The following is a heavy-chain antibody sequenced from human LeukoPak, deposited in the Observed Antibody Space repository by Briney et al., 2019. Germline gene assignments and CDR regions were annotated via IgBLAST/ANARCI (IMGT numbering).Heavy chain of an antibody. J-gene: IGHJ4*02. CDR1: GGSFSGYY. Sequence: SETLSLTCAVYGGSFSGYYWSWIRQPPGKGLEWIGEINHSGSTNHNPSLKSRVTISVDTSKNQFSLKLSSVTAADTAVYYCARVPRIEGGDYWGQGTLVTVSS. V-gene: IGHV4-34*01. CDR3: ARVPRIEGGDY. CDR2: INHSGST. D-gene: IGHD1-14*01.